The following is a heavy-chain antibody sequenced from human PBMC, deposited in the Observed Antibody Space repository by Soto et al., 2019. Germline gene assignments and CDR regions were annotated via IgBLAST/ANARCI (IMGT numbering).Heavy chain of an antibody. CDR1: GGSISSYY. CDR3: ARPRDSYWYFDL. D-gene: IGHD3-22*01. Sequence: QVQLQESGPGLVKPSETLSLTCTVSGGSISSYYWSWIRQPPGKGLEWIGYIYYSGSTNYNPSLKSQVTISVDTSKNQFSLKLSSVTAADTAVYYCARPRDSYWYFDLWGRGTLVTVSS. J-gene: IGHJ2*01. V-gene: IGHV4-59*01. CDR2: IYYSGST.